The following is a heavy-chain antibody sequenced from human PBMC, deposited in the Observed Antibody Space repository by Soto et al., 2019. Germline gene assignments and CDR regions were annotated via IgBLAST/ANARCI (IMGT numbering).Heavy chain of an antibody. V-gene: IGHV1-69*01. D-gene: IGHD1-26*01. CDR2: IMPLYAKP. Sequence: QVQLVHSGAEVKKPGSSVKVSCKASGGTFNTYTISWVRQVPGQGLEWMGGIMPLYAKPTYAQPFLGRLTIVADEQTSTVYMELSSLRSEDTALYYCASLNNWSSGDGRIDVWGRGTAVSVSS. J-gene: IGHJ6*02. CDR1: GGTFNTYT. CDR3: ASLNNWSSGDGRIDV.